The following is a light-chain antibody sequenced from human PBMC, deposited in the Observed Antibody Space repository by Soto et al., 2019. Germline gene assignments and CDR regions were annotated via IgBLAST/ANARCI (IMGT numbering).Light chain of an antibody. V-gene: IGKV3-20*01. Sequence: DIVLTQSPGTLSLSPWERATLSFRASQTLSPNYLAWCQQKPGHPPRLLIYGSSKRATGIPDRFSGSGSGTDFTLTISRLEPDDFGVYFCQQYSALPMTFGQGTRLEIK. CDR1: QTLSPNY. CDR3: QQYSALPMT. CDR2: GSS. J-gene: IGKJ5*01.